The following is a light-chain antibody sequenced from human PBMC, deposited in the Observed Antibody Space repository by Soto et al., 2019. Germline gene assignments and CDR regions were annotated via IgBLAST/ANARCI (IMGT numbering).Light chain of an antibody. V-gene: IGKV1-27*01. CDR3: QKYNSAPT. CDR2: AAS. CDR1: QGLSNY. J-gene: IGKJ4*01. Sequence: DIQMTQSPSCLSASVGDRVTITCRASQGLSNYLAWYQQKPGKVPKLLIYAASTLQSGVPSRFSGSGSGTDFTLTISSLQPEDVATYYCQKYNSAPTFGGGTKVEIK.